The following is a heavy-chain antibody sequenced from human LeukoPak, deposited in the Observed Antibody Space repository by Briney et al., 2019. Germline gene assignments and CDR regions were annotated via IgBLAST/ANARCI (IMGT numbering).Heavy chain of an antibody. V-gene: IGHV1-69*05. CDR3: ARVGRGRGSLPNSYYYMDV. CDR2: INPMFGSA. CDR1: RDIFNSYS. Sequence: SVKVSCKASRDIFNSYSISWVPQAPGQGLEWMGGINPMFGSANYAQKFQGRVTIATDQSTTAAYMELSSLSSEDTVVYYCARVGRGRGSLPNSYYYMDVRGKGTTVTVSS. D-gene: IGHD1-26*01. J-gene: IGHJ6*03.